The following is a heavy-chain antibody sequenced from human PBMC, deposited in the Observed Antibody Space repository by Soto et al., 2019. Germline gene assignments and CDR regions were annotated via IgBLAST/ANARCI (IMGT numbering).Heavy chain of an antibody. V-gene: IGHV1-18*01. J-gene: IGHJ6*02. D-gene: IGHD5-12*01. CDR2: ISAYNGNT. Sequence: ASVKVSCKASGYTFTSYGISWVRQAPGQGLEWMGWISAYNGNTNYAQKFQGRVTMTTDTSTSTAYMELRSLRSDDTAVYYCARGGYSGYGSYYYYYYGMDVWGQGTTVTVSS. CDR1: GYTFTSYG. CDR3: ARGGYSGYGSYYYYYYGMDV.